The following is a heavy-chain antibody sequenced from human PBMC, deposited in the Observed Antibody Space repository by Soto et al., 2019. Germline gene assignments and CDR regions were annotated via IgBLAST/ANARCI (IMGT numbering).Heavy chain of an antibody. CDR1: GDSISKYY. D-gene: IGHD5-12*01. Sequence: SETLSLTCTVSGDSISKYYCSWIRQSPGKGLEWIGYIYYSGSTNYNPSLKSRVTISIDKSKNQFSLKLTSVTAADTAVYYCAKANSGYGSFDHWGQGMLVTVPQ. CDR3: AKANSGYGSFDH. CDR2: IYYSGST. V-gene: IGHV4-59*01. J-gene: IGHJ4*02.